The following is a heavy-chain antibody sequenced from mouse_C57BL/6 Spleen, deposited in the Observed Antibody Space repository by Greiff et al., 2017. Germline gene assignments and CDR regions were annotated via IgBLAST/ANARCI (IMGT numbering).Heavy chain of an antibody. D-gene: IGHD2-3*01. V-gene: IGHV1-18*01. CDR1: GYSFTDYN. Sequence: EVQLQQSGPELVKPGASVKLPCKASGYSFTDYNLDWVIQSHGKSLVWIGEINPNNGGTIYNQKFKGKATLTVDKSYSTAYMELRSLTSEDTAVYYCAREDGYYSYWGQGTLVTVSA. CDR2: INPNNGGT. CDR3: AREDGYYSY. J-gene: IGHJ3*01.